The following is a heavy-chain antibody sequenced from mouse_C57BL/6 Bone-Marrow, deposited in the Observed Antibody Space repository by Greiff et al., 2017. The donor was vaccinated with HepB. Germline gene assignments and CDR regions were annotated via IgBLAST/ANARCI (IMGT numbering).Heavy chain of an antibody. V-gene: IGHV5-6*02. Sequence: DVKLQESGGDLVKPGGSLKLSCAASGFTFSSYGMSWVRQTPDKRLEWVATISSGGSYTYYPDSVKGRFTISRDNAKNTLYLQMSSLKSEETAMYYCARHGRWCYAMDYWGQGTSVTVSS. J-gene: IGHJ4*01. CDR2: ISSGGSYT. D-gene: IGHD1-1*02. CDR1: GFTFSSYG. CDR3: ARHGRWCYAMDY.